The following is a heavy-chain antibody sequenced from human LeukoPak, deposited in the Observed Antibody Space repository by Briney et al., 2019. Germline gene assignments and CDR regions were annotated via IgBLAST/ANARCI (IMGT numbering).Heavy chain of an antibody. CDR2: IWFDGSKK. Sequence: GGSLRLSCAASGFTFSTYGMHWGGQAPGKGLEWGAVIWFDGSKKYYADSVKGRFTISRENAKNTLYLQMNRLRAGDTAVYYCSRDVPAYYYDTSGYTDPFDIWGQGTMVTVSS. V-gene: IGHV3-33*01. CDR1: GFTFSTYG. CDR3: SRDVPAYYYDTSGYTDPFDI. D-gene: IGHD3-22*01. J-gene: IGHJ3*02.